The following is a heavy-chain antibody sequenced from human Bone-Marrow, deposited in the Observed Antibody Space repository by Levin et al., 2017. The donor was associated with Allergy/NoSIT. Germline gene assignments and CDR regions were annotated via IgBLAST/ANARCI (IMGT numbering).Heavy chain of an antibody. CDR3: ACSLRYTYSDPSPPYTHNFYYFNMDV. D-gene: IGHD5-18*01. CDR2: TNPMYGTT. Sequence: KISCKASGGTFGSYAVSWVRQAPGQGLEWMAGTNPMYGTTNYAPEFQGRVTISADESTSTAYAELSSLTSEDTAVYYCACSLRYTYSDPSPPYTHNFYYFNMDVWGQGTTVTVSS. CDR1: GGTFGSYA. V-gene: IGHV1-69*01. J-gene: IGHJ6*02.